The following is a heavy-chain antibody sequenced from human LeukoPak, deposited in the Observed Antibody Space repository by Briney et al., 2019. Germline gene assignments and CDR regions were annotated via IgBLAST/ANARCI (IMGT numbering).Heavy chain of an antibody. Sequence: LGGSLRLSCAASGFTFSSSSMNWVRQAPGKGLEWVSYISSSSTTIYHAASVKGRFTISRDNAKNSRYLQMNSLRDEDTAMYYCAIYAVAGTEYWGQGTLLTVSS. CDR1: GFTFSSSS. D-gene: IGHD6-19*01. V-gene: IGHV3-48*02. J-gene: IGHJ4*02. CDR2: ISSSSTTI. CDR3: AIYAVAGTEY.